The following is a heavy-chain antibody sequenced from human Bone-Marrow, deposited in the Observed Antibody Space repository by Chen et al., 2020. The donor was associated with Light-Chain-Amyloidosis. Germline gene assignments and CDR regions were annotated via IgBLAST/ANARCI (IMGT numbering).Heavy chain of an antibody. Sequence: QVQLVQSGAEVKRPGASVKVSCKVSGDSLTDLAIHWVRQAPGQGLEWMGKIIPSFGTTNYAQKFQGRVTITADESTTTIHMELTSLKSEDAAVYYCARARRKSDWELRYFLDVWGNGTTVTVSS. CDR3: ARARRKSDWELRYFLDV. CDR2: IIPSFGTT. J-gene: IGHJ6*03. V-gene: IGHV1-69*13. D-gene: IGHD3-10*01. CDR1: GDSLTDLA.